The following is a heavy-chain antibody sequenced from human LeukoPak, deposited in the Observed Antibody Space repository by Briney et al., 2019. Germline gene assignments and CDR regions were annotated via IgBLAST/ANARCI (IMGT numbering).Heavy chain of an antibody. V-gene: IGHV4-4*07. CDR1: DTPINTYY. CDR2: MYATGTT. D-gene: IGHD3-10*01. J-gene: IGHJ4*02. Sequence: SETLSLTCTVSDTPINTYYWSWIRQPAGKGLEWIGHMYATGTTNYNPSLKSRVSMSIDTSKNQISLNLRSVTAADTAVYYCAKVAKYYYGPETYFFFENWGQGTLVTVSS. CDR3: AKVAKYYYGPETYFFFEN.